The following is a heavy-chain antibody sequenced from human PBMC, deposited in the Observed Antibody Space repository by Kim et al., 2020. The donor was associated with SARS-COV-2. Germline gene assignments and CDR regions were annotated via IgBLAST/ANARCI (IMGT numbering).Heavy chain of an antibody. CDR3: ASRYSSSSLVYYYGMDV. J-gene: IGHJ6*02. Sequence: SVKVSCKASGGTFSSYAISWVRQAPGQGLEWMGRIIPILGIANYAQKFQGRVTITADKSTSTAYMELSSLRSEDTAVYYCASRYSSSSLVYYYGMDVWGQGTTVTVSS. CDR1: GGTFSSYA. CDR2: IIPILGIA. V-gene: IGHV1-69*04. D-gene: IGHD6-6*01.